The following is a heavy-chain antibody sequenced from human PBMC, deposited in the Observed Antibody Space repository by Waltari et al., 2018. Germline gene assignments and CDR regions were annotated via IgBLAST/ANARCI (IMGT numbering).Heavy chain of an antibody. D-gene: IGHD3-22*01. J-gene: IGHJ3*02. V-gene: IGHV4-59*01. CDR2: IYYSGST. CDR1: GGSISSYY. Sequence: QVQLQESGPGLVKPSETLSLTCTVSGGSISSYYWSWIRQPPGKGLEWIGYIYYSGSTNYNPALKSRVTISVDTSKNQFSLKLSSVTAADTAVYYCASTMIESAFDIWGQGTMVTVSS. CDR3: ASTMIESAFDI.